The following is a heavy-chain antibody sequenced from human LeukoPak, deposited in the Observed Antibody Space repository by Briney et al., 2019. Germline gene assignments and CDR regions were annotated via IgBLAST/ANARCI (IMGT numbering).Heavy chain of an antibody. CDR2: IKQDGSEK. CDR1: GFTFSSYS. D-gene: IGHD2-2*01. Sequence: PGGSLRLSGAASGFTFSSYSMSWVRQAPGKGLEWVANIKQDGSEKYYVDSVKGRFTISRDNAKNSLYLQMNSLRAEDTAVYYCARVREDIVVVPAVSSLDYWGQGTLVTVSS. J-gene: IGHJ4*02. CDR3: ARVREDIVVVPAVSSLDY. V-gene: IGHV3-7*01.